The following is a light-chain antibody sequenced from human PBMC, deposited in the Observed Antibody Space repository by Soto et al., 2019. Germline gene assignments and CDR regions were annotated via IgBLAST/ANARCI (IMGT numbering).Light chain of an antibody. CDR2: DVS. CDR3: CSYAGSYTFYV. V-gene: IGLV2-11*01. J-gene: IGLJ1*01. Sequence: HSALTQPRSVSGFPGQSVTISCTGTSSDVGGYNYVSWYQQHPGKAPKLMIYDVSKRPSGVPDRFSGSKSGNTASLTISGLQAEDEADYYCCSYAGSYTFYVFGTGTKVTVL. CDR1: SSDVGGYNY.